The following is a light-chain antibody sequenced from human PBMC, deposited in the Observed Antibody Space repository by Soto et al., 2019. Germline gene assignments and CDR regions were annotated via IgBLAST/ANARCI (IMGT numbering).Light chain of an antibody. CDR3: QQYGSSGT. Sequence: EIVLTQSPGTVSLSPGERATLSCSASQSVSNNYLDWYQQKPGQAPRLLIYGASNRATGIPDRFSGSGSGTDFTLTISRLEPEDFAVYYCQQYGSSGTFGQGTKVDIK. J-gene: IGKJ1*01. CDR1: QSVSNNY. CDR2: GAS. V-gene: IGKV3-20*01.